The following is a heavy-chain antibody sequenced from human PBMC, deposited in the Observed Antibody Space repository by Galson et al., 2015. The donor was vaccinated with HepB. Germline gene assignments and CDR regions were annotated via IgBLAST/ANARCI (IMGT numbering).Heavy chain of an antibody. CDR3: ARDCDTRGHYSRLDD. Sequence: SLRLSCAASGFTFRSYGMHWVRQAPGKGLEWVTVIWYDGSKKYYADSVKGRFTISRDDSKNTVYLQMDSLRADDTAVYYCARDCDTRGHYSRLDDWGQGTLVTVSS. CDR2: IWYDGSKK. J-gene: IGHJ4*02. CDR1: GFTFRSYG. V-gene: IGHV3-33*01. D-gene: IGHD3-22*01.